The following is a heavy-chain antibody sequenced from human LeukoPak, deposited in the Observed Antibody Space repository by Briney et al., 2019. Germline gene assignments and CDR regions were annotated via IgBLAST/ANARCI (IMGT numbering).Heavy chain of an antibody. J-gene: IGHJ4*02. D-gene: IGHD6-19*01. CDR3: ARDYEQWRYFDN. Sequence: GGSLRLSCAASGFTFSSYWMHWVRQAPGKGLVWVSRINSVGTSTTYADSVKGRLTISRDNAKNTLYLQMNSLRAEDTAVYYCARDYEQWRYFDNWGQGTLVTVSS. V-gene: IGHV3-74*01. CDR1: GFTFSSYW. CDR2: INSVGTST.